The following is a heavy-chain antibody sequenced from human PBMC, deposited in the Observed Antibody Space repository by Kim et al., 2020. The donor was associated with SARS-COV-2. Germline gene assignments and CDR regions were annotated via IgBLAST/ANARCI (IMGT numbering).Heavy chain of an antibody. D-gene: IGHD3-16*01. Sequence: GGSLRLSCAASGFTFSSYAMSWVRQAPGKGLGWVSAISGSGGSTYYADSVKGRFTNSRDNSKNTLYLQMNSLRAEDTAVYYCAKEREGEYGMDVWGQGTTVTVSS. CDR3: AKEREGEYGMDV. CDR1: GFTFSSYA. J-gene: IGHJ6*02. V-gene: IGHV3-23*01. CDR2: ISGSGGST.